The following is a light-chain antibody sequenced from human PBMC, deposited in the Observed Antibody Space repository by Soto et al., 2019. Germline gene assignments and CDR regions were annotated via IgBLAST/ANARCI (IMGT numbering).Light chain of an antibody. CDR3: QHYTNWPPIT. J-gene: IGKJ5*01. CDR2: AAF. CDR1: QSIGSN. V-gene: IGKV3-15*01. Sequence: ILMTQSPVTLSVSPGDSATLSCRASQSIGSNLAWYQQKPGQAPRLLIYAAFTRVTGLPCRFSGRGSGTEFTLTISGLQSEDFAIYYCQHYTNWPPITFGQGTRLEIK.